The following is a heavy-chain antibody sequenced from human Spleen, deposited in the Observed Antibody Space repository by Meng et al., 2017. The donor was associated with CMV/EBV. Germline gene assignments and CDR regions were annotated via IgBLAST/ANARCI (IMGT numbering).Heavy chain of an antibody. V-gene: IGHV4-61*01. CDR3: ARDILERNAFDM. CDR1: GASVSSGSYY. D-gene: IGHD1-1*01. J-gene: IGHJ3*02. Sequence: SETLSLTCTVSGASVSSGSYYWTWIRQSPGKGLEWIGNIFYTGPNYNPTLKSRATISADTSNNQVSLKLNSVTAADTAIFYCARDILERNAFDMWGQGTMVTVSS. CDR2: IFYTGP.